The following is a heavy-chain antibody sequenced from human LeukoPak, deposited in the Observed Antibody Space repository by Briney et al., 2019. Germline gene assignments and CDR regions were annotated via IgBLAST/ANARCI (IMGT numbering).Heavy chain of an antibody. V-gene: IGHV3-23*01. CDR3: AARRGYYHYMDV. Sequence: PGGSLRLSCATSGFTFSSYAVARVRQAPGKGLEWVSSISNTGSNTYYADSVKGRFTISRDNSKNTLSLQMNSLTAEDTAVYYCAARRGYYHYMDVWGKGTTVTVSS. J-gene: IGHJ6*03. D-gene: IGHD3-3*01. CDR1: GFTFSSYA. CDR2: ISNTGSNT.